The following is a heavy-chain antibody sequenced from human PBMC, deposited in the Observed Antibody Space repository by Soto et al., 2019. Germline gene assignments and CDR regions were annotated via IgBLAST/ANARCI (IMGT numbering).Heavy chain of an antibody. CDR1: GGSFSGYY. CDR3: ARSEGYCSGGSCNYYYYMDV. J-gene: IGHJ6*03. D-gene: IGHD2-15*01. CDR2: INHSGST. Sequence: PSETLSPPFAVFGGSFSGYYWGWIRQPPGKGLGWIGEINHSGSTNYNPSLKSRVTISVDTSKNQFSLKLSSVTAADTAVYYCARSEGYCSGGSCNYYYYMDVWGKGTTVTVSS. V-gene: IGHV4-34*01.